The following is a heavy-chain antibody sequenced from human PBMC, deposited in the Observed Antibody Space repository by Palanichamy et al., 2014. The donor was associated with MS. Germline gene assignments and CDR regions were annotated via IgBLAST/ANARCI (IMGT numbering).Heavy chain of an antibody. CDR2: IWHDGSNK. J-gene: IGHJ5*02. CDR1: GFTFSSYG. Sequence: QVQLVESGGGVVQPGRSLRLSCAASGFTFSSYGMHWVRQAPGKGLEWVALIWHDGSNKYYADSVKGRFTISRDNSKNTLYLQMNSLRAEDTAVYYCARDGTNWGGIDPWGQGTLVTVSS. V-gene: IGHV3-33*01. D-gene: IGHD7-27*01. CDR3: ARDGTNWGGIDP.